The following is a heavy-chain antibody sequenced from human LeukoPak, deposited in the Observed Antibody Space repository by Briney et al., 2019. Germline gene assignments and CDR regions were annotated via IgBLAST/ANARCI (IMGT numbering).Heavy chain of an antibody. J-gene: IGHJ3*02. V-gene: IGHV1-18*01. CDR2: ISAYNGNT. CDR3: ASGIVVDDAFDI. D-gene: IGHD3-22*01. Sequence: ASVKVSCKASGYTFTSYGISWVRQAPGQGLEWMGWISAYNGNTNYAQKLQGGVTMTTDTSTSTAYMELRSLRSDDTAVYYCASGIVVDDAFDIWGQGTMVTVSS. CDR1: GYTFTSYG.